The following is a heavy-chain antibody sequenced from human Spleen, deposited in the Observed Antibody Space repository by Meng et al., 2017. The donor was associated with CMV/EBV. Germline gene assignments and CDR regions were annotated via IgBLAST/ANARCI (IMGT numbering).Heavy chain of an antibody. CDR1: GFTFDDYT. J-gene: IGHJ6*02. Sequence: ESLKISCAASGFTFDDYTMHWVRQAPGKGLEWVSLISWDGGSTYYADSVKGRFTISRDNSKNSLYLQMNSLRTEDTALYYCAKDNQGTYYYGMDVWGQGTTVTVSS. CDR3: AKDNQGTYYYGMDV. CDR2: ISWDGGST. V-gene: IGHV3-43*01. D-gene: IGHD3-10*01.